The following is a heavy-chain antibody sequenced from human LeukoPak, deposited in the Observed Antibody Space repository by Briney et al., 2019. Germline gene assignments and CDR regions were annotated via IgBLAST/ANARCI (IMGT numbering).Heavy chain of an antibody. CDR2: ISYDGNKK. Sequence: PGGSLRLSCAASGFNFSSYGMHWVRQAQGKGLEWVAVISYDGNKKFYADSVKGRFTISRDNSKNTVYLQMNSLRVEDTAVYYCAKDLVGAAAGAFDIWGQGTMVTVSS. CDR1: GFNFSSYG. V-gene: IGHV3-30*18. CDR3: AKDLVGAAAGAFDI. D-gene: IGHD6-13*01. J-gene: IGHJ3*02.